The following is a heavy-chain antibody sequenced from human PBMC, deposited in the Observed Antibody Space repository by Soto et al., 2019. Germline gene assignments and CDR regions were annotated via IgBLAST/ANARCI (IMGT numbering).Heavy chain of an antibody. Sequence: ASVKVSCKASGYTFTSYAMHWVRQAPGQRLEWMGWINTGNGNTKYSQNLQGRLTISRDTSASTTYMELSSLRSEDTAVYYCARVIPVAVYFDYWGQGTLVTVSS. CDR2: INTGNGNT. V-gene: IGHV1-3*04. D-gene: IGHD6-19*01. CDR1: GYTFTSYA. CDR3: ARVIPVAVYFDY. J-gene: IGHJ4*02.